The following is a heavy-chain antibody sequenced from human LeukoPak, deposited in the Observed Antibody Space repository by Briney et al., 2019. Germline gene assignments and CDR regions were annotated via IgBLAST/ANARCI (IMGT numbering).Heavy chain of an antibody. CDR2: IYPGDSDT. CDR3: ARHYDYVWGSYRYRGDYFDY. Sequence: GESLKISCKGSGYSFTSYWIGWVRQMPGKGLEWMGIIYPGDSDTRYSPSFQGQVTISAAKSISTAYLQWSSLKASDTAMYYCARHYDYVWGSYRYRGDYFDYWGQGTQVTVSS. J-gene: IGHJ4*02. CDR1: GYSFTSYW. V-gene: IGHV5-51*01. D-gene: IGHD3-16*02.